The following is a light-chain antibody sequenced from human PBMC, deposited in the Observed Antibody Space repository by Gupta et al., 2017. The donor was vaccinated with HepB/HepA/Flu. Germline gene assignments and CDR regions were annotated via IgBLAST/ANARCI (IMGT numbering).Light chain of an antibody. CDR1: QSVSSY. Sequence: EIVLTQSPATLSLSPGERATLSCRASQSVSSYLAWYQQKPGQAPRLLIYDVSNRATDIPARFSGSGSGTDFTLTISSREPEDFAVYYCQHRSSWPLTFGGGTKVEI. V-gene: IGKV3-11*01. CDR3: QHRSSWPLT. J-gene: IGKJ4*01. CDR2: DVS.